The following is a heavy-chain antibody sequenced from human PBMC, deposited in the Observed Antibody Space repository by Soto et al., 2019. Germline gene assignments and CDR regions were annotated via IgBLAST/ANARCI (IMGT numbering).Heavy chain of an antibody. V-gene: IGHV3-30*18. CDR1: GFTFSSYG. CDR2: ISYDGSNK. Sequence: QVQLVESGGGVVQRGRSLRLSCAASGFTFSSYGMHWVRQAPGKGLEWVAVISYDGSNKYYADSVKGRFTISRDNSKNTLYLQMNSLRAEDTAVYYCAKDRGTGTTAALGGFDPWGQGTLVTVSS. CDR3: AKDRGTGTTAALGGFDP. J-gene: IGHJ5*02. D-gene: IGHD1-1*01.